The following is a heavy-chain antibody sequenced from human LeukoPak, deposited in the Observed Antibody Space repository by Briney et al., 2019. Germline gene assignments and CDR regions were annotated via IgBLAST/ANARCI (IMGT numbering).Heavy chain of an antibody. CDR3: AKAGSSSWSTFDY. J-gene: IGHJ4*02. Sequence: SETLSLTCTVSGGSISSYYWSWIRRPPGKGLEWIGYIYYSGSTNYNPSLKSRVTISVDTSKNQFSLKLSSVTAADTAVYYCAKAGSSSWSTFDYWGQGTLVTVSS. D-gene: IGHD6-13*01. CDR2: IYYSGST. V-gene: IGHV4-59*08. CDR1: GGSISSYY.